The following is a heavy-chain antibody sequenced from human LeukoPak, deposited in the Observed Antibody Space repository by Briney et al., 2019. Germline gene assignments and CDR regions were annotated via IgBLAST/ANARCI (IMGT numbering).Heavy chain of an antibody. CDR3: ASSSNWNYIMAY. CDR1: GGTFSSDA. CDR2: IIPIFGTA. V-gene: IGHV1-69*05. D-gene: IGHD1-7*01. Sequence: SVTVPCKASGGTFSSDAISWVRQAPGKGLEWMGGIIPIFGTANYAQKFQGRVTITTDESTSTAYMELSSMRTEDTAVYYCASSSNWNYIMAYWGQGTLVTVSS. J-gene: IGHJ4*02.